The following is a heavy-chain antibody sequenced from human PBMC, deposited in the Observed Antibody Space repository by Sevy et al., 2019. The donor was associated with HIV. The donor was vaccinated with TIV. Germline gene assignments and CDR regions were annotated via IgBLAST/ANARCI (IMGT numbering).Heavy chain of an antibody. D-gene: IGHD1-7*01. Sequence: ASVKVSCKASGYTFTGDYLHWVRQAPGHGLEWMGRVFPNSGGTNYAQKFQGRVTMTRDTSISTAYMELSRLRSDETAVYYFAGGGGCGTTKSGMDVWGQGAKVTVSS. V-gene: IGHV1-2*06. J-gene: IGHJ6*02. CDR1: GYTFTGDY. CDR2: VFPNSGGT. CDR3: AGGGGCGTTKSGMDV.